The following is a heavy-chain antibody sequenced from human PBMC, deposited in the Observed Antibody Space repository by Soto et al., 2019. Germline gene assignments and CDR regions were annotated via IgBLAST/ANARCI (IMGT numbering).Heavy chain of an antibody. CDR1: GFIFSGSG. V-gene: IGHV3-30*03. Sequence: QVQLVESGGGVVQPGRSLRLTCAASGFIFSGSGMHWVRQAPGKGLEWVALVSNDGIRKYYGDSVKGRFTISRDNAENRLYLQMNSVRAEDTAVYYCARWVGGSMYDNSGKYDSWGQGTLVTVSS. J-gene: IGHJ5*01. D-gene: IGHD3-22*01. CDR2: VSNDGIRK. CDR3: ARWVGGSMYDNSGKYDS.